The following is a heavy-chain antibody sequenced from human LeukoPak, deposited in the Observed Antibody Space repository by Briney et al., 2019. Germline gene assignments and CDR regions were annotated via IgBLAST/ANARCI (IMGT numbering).Heavy chain of an antibody. CDR3: ARGRFLEWLLYLDY. D-gene: IGHD3-3*01. V-gene: IGHV1-3*03. CDR1: GYTFTSYA. Sequence: ASVKVSCKASGYTFTSYAMHWVRQAPGQRLEWMGWINAGNGNTKYSQEFQGRVTITRDTSAGTAYMELSSLRSEDMAVYYCARGRFLEWLLYLDYWGQGTLVTVSS. CDR2: INAGNGNT. J-gene: IGHJ4*02.